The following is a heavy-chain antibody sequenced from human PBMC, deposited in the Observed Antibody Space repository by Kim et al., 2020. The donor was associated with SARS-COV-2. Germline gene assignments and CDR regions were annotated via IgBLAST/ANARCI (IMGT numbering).Heavy chain of an antibody. Sequence: GGSLRLSCAASGFTFSSYGMHWVRQAPGKGLEWVAVISYDGSNKYYADSVKGRFTISRDNSKNTLYLQMNSLRAEDTAVYYCARDGAVAGTEGDYTDYTAYYYYYGMDVWGQGTTVTVSS. CDR2: ISYDGSNK. D-gene: IGHD6-19*01. V-gene: IGHV3-33*05. J-gene: IGHJ6*02. CDR3: ARDGAVAGTEGDYTDYTAYYYYYGMDV. CDR1: GFTFSSYG.